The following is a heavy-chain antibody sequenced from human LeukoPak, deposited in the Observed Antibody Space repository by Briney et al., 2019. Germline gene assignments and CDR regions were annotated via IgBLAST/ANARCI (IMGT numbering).Heavy chain of an antibody. V-gene: IGHV4-34*01. D-gene: IGHD3-10*01. CDR1: GGSFSGYY. CDR2: INHSGRT. CDR3: AIQNYYGSGSSVDY. Sequence: ASETLSLTCAVYGGSFSGYYWSWIRQTPGKGLEWIGEINHSGRTNYNPSLKSRVTISVDASKNQFCLKLSSVTAADTAVYYCAIQNYYGSGSSVDYWGQGTLVTVSS. J-gene: IGHJ4*02.